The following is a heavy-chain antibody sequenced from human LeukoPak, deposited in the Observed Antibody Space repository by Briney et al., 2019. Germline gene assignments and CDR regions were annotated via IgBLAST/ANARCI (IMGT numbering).Heavy chain of an antibody. D-gene: IGHD1-1*01. CDR3: ARVEAGDYFDC. V-gene: IGHV4-38-2*02. J-gene: IGHJ4*02. CDR1: SYSISSGYY. Sequence: SETLSLTCTVSSYSISSGYYWGWIRQPPGKGLEWIGSIYHSGSAYYNPSLKSRVTISVGTSKNQFSLKLSSVTAADTAVCYCARVEAGDYFDCWGQGTLVTVSS. CDR2: IYHSGSA.